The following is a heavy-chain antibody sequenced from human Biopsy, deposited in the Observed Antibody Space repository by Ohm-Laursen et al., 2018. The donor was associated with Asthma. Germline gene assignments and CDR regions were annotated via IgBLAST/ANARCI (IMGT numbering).Heavy chain of an antibody. D-gene: IGHD6-6*01. CDR2: IFFDGSNK. Sequence: SLRLSCAASGFTFHNYVMHWVRQAPGKGLEWVAGIFFDGSNKYYADSVKGRFTISRDNSKDTLYLQVNSLRGDDTAVYYCARGKTWGRSYYFDYWGQGALVTVSS. V-gene: IGHV3-30-3*01. J-gene: IGHJ4*02. CDR1: GFTFHNYV. CDR3: ARGKTWGRSYYFDY.